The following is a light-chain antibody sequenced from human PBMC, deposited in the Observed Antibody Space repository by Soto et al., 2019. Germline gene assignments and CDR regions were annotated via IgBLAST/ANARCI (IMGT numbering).Light chain of an antibody. CDR1: SSNIGSNY. CDR3: AAWDDSMSGPV. J-gene: IGLJ1*01. CDR2: RNN. Sequence: QSVLTQPPSASGTPGQRVTISCSGSSSNIGSNYVYWYQQLPGTAPKLLIYRNNQRPSGVPDRFSGSKSGTSASLAISGLRSEDEADYYCAAWDDSMSGPVFGTGTKGTV. V-gene: IGLV1-47*01.